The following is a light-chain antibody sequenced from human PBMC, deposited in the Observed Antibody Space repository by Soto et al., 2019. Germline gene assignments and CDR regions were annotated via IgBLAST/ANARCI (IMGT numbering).Light chain of an antibody. CDR2: EVR. V-gene: IGLV2-14*01. Sequence: QSALTQPASVSGSPGQSITISCTGASGDVGGYDHVSWYQHHPDKAPKLLIYEVRNRPSGVSNRFSGSKSGNTASLTISGLQAEDEADYYCPSFTSTSSLVFGGGTQLTVL. J-gene: IGLJ2*01. CDR1: SGDVGGYDH. CDR3: PSFTSTSSLV.